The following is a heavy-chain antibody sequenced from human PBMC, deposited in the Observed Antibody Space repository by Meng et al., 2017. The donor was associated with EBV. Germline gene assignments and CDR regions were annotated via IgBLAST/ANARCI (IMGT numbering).Heavy chain of an antibody. CDR2: IIPIFGTA. V-gene: IGHV1-69*06. CDR3: ARAEIAAAGRLDY. J-gene: IGHJ4*02. CDR1: GGTFRSYA. Sequence: QVQLVQSGAEVKKPGSSVKVSCNASGGTFRSYAISWVRQASGKGLEWMGGIIPIFGTANYAQKFQGRVTITADKSTSTAYMELSSLRSEDTAVYYCARAEIAAAGRLDYWGQGTLVTVSS. D-gene: IGHD6-13*01.